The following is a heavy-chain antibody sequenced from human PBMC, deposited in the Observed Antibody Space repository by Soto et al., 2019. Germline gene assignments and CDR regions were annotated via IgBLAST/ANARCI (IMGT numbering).Heavy chain of an antibody. D-gene: IGHD6-6*01. CDR2: IYHTGRT. Sequence: QVQLQEMGPGLVNPSQTLTITCTVSGGSVNSAYWSWIRQFPGKGLEWMGNIYHTGRTFYNPSVKSRVAISIDTSEPLFSLKVRSVTAADTAIYYCARTDAYNSSFFDSWGQGTVVTVS. CDR3: ARTDAYNSSFFDS. CDR1: GGSVNSAY. J-gene: IGHJ4*02. V-gene: IGHV4-30-4*08.